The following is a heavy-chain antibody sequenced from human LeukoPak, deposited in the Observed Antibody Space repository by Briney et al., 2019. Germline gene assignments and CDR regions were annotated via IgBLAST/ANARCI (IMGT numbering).Heavy chain of an antibody. CDR3: AKVRPPSIVVVPAARRNWYFDL. D-gene: IGHD2-2*01. Sequence: ASVKVSCKASGYTFTSYAMNWVRQAPGQGLEWMGWINTNTGNPTYAQGFTGRFVFSLDTSVSTAYLQISSLKAEDTALYYCAKVRPPSIVVVPAARRNWYFDLWGRGTLVTVSS. CDR1: GYTFTSYA. V-gene: IGHV7-4-1*02. CDR2: INTNTGNP. J-gene: IGHJ2*01.